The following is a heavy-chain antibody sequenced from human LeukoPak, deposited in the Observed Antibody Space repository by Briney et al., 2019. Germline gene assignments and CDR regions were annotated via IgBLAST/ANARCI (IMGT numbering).Heavy chain of an antibody. CDR1: GYTFTGYY. CDR3: ARVAHYYDSSGYLGY. Sequence: GASVKVSCKASGYTFTGYYMHWVRQAPGQGLEWMGWINPNSGGTNYAQKFQGWVTMTRDTSISTAYMELSRLRSDDTAVYYCARVAHYYDSSGYLGYWGQGTLVTVSS. V-gene: IGHV1-2*04. CDR2: INPNSGGT. D-gene: IGHD3-22*01. J-gene: IGHJ4*02.